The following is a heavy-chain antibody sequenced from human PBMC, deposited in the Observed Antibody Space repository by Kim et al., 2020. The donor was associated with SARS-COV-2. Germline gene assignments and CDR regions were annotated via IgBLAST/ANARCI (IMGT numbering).Heavy chain of an antibody. D-gene: IGHD2-2*02. Sequence: FTISRDNSKNTLYLQMNSLRAEDTAVYYCAKALAGDCSSTSCYTGRWFDPWGQGTLVTVSS. V-gene: IGHV3-23*01. J-gene: IGHJ5*02. CDR3: AKALAGDCSSTSCYTGRWFDP.